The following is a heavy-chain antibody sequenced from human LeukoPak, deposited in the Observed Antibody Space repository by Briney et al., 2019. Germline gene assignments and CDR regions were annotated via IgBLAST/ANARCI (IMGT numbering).Heavy chain of an antibody. J-gene: IGHJ4*02. CDR1: GGTFSSYA. CDR2: IIPIFGTA. D-gene: IGHD1-1*01. CDR3: ARDSGTGEVDY. V-gene: IGHV1-69*05. Sequence: ASVKVSCKASGGTFSSYAISWVRQAPGQGLEWMGGIIPIFGTANYAQKLQGRVTMTTDTSTSTAYMELRSLTSDDTAVYYCARDSGTGEVDYWGQGTLVTVSS.